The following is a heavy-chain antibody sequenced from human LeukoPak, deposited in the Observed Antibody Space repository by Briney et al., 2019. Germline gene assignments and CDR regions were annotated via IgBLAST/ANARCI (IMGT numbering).Heavy chain of an antibody. V-gene: IGHV1-2*06. CDR1: GYTFTGYY. CDR3: ARARNSGYDLGTDY. J-gene: IGHJ4*02. CDR2: INPNSGGT. D-gene: IGHD5-12*01. Sequence: GASVKVSCKASGYTFTGYYMHWVRQAPGQGLEWMGRINPNSGGTNYAQKFQGRVTMTRDTSISTAYMELSRLRSDDTAVYYCARARNSGYDLGTDYWGQGTLVTVSS.